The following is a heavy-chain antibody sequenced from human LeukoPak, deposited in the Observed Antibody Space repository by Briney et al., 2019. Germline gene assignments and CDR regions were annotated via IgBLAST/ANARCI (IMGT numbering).Heavy chain of an antibody. J-gene: IGHJ4*02. V-gene: IGHV3-20*04. D-gene: IGHD3-16*01. Sequence: GGSLRLSCAASGFTFDDYGMSWVRQAPGKGLDWVSGISWNGGNTAYADSVEGRFTISRDTAKNSLYLQMNTLRAEDTALYYCARDLGGLAYFDYWGQGTLVTVSS. CDR3: ARDLGGLAYFDY. CDR2: ISWNGGNT. CDR1: GFTFDDYG.